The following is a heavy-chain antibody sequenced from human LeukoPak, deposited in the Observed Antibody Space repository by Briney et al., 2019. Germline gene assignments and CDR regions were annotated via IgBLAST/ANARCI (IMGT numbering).Heavy chain of an antibody. J-gene: IGHJ4*02. D-gene: IGHD2-21*02. V-gene: IGHV3-30-3*01. CDR1: GFTFSSYA. Sequence: GRSLRLSCAASGFTFSSYAKHWVRQAPGKGLEWVAVISYDGSNKYYPDSVKGRFTISRDNSKNTLYLQMNNLRAEDTAVYYCARDAVAYCGGDCNFDYWGQGTLVTVSS. CDR3: ARDAVAYCGGDCNFDY. CDR2: ISYDGSNK.